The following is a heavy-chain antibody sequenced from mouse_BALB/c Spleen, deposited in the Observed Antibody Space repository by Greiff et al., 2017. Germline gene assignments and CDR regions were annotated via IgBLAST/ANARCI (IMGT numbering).Heavy chain of an antibody. J-gene: IGHJ4*01. V-gene: IGHV14-3*02. CDR3: TRYGYYYAMDY. Sequence: VQLQQSGAELVKPGASVKLSCTASGFNIKDTYMHWVKQRPEQGLEWIGRIDPANGNTKYDPKFQGKATITADKSSSTAYMELRSLTSEDSAVYYCTRYGYYYAMDYWGQGTSVTVSS. D-gene: IGHD1-2*01. CDR2: IDPANGNT. CDR1: GFNIKDTY.